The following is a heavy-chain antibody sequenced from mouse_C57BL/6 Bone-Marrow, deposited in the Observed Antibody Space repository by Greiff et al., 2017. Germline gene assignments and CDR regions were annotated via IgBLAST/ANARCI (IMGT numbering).Heavy chain of an antibody. J-gene: IGHJ3*01. D-gene: IGHD2-3*01. V-gene: IGHV1-69*01. CDR1: GYTFTSYW. Sequence: QVQLQQPGAELVMPGASVKLSCKASGYTFTSYWMHWVKQRPGQGLEWIGEIDPSDSYTNYNQKFKGKSTLTVDKSSSTAYMQLSSLTSEDSAVDYCARESLDGYWFAYWGQGTLVTVSA. CDR2: IDPSDSYT. CDR3: ARESLDGYWFAY.